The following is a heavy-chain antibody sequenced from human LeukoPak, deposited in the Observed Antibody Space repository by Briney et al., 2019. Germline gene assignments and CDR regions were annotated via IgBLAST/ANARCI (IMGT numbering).Heavy chain of an antibody. D-gene: IGHD4-17*01. J-gene: IGHJ4*02. CDR2: ITNSGNSK. CDR1: EFTFSSYS. V-gene: IGHV3-48*02. CDR3: ARDGYGDYRVDY. Sequence: GGSLRLSCAASEFTFSSYSMNWVRQAPGKGLEWVSYITNSGNSKSYADSVKGRFTISRDNAKNSLYLQMNSLRDEDTAVYYCARDGYGDYRVDYWGQGTLVTVSS.